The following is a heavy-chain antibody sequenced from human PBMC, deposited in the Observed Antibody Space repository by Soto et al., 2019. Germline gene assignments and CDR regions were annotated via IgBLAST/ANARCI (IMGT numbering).Heavy chain of an antibody. D-gene: IGHD2-15*01. CDR1: VFNCNSYT. J-gene: IGHJ6*02. CDR3: ARDCSGGSCYPGMDV. Sequence: WWSLRLSCSASVFNCNSYTINWVRQAPGKRLEWLSSISSSGYIFSTDSVRGRFTISRDNAKNSVYLQINSLRAEDTAVYFCARDCSGGSCYPGMDVWGQGTTVTSP. CDR2: ISSSGYI. V-gene: IGHV3-21*01.